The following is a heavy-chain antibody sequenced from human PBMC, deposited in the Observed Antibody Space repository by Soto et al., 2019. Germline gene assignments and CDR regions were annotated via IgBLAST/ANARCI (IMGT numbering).Heavy chain of an antibody. Sequence: EVQVVESGGGLVQPGGSLRLSCAASGFTFSSNSMNWVRQAPGKGLEWISYISSSSSTIYAASVKGRFTITRDNAKNSLYLQKNSLRDEDAAEYYCASVIWSGHLASDLWGQGTLVTVSS. D-gene: IGHD3-3*01. CDR2: ISSSSSTI. CDR1: GFTFSSNS. V-gene: IGHV3-48*02. J-gene: IGHJ5*02. CDR3: ASVIWSGHLASDL.